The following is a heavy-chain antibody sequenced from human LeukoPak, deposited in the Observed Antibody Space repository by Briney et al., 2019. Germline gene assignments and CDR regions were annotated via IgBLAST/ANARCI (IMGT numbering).Heavy chain of an antibody. D-gene: IGHD6-19*01. V-gene: IGHV1-46*01. CDR1: GYSFSRYY. CDR2: INTSAATT. J-gene: IGHJ6*02. CDR3: ARGLESSGWYGMDV. Sequence: APVTVSCKTSGYSFSRYYIHWVRQAPGQGLEWVGIINTSAATTRYGQKFKGRVTATRDTSTSTVYMEMSSLKSEDTAVYYCARGLESSGWYGMDVWGQGTTIIVSS.